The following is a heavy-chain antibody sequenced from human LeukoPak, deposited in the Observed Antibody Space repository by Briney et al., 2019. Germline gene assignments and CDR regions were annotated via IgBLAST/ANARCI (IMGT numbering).Heavy chain of an antibody. CDR2: IDSSSTPI. Sequence: GGSLRLSCAASGFTFSTSDMSWVRQAPGMGLEWLSYIDSSSTPIYYADSVKGRFTISRDNAKSSLYLQMNSLRAEDTAVYYCARSGLHDYWGQGTLVTVSS. CDR1: GFTFSTSD. D-gene: IGHD3-10*01. J-gene: IGHJ4*02. CDR3: ARSGLHDY. V-gene: IGHV3-48*04.